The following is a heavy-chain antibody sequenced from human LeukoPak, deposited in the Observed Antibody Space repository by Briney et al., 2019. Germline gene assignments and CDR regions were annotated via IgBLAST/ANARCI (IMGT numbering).Heavy chain of an antibody. CDR3: AKDIWAITMVRSPPRMDV. CDR2: ICGDGGRT. CDR1: GFTFDDYA. J-gene: IGHJ6*03. D-gene: IGHD3-10*01. Sequence: GGSLRLSCAASGFTFDDYAMHWVRQVPGKGLDWVSLICGDGGRTYYAYSVKGRFTIYRDNRKKSLYLQMNSLRTEDTALYYCAKDIWAITMVRSPPRMDVWGKGTTVTVSS. V-gene: IGHV3-43*02.